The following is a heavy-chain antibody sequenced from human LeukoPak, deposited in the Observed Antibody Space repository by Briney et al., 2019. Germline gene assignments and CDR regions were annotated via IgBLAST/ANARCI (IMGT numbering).Heavy chain of an antibody. CDR2: ISWNSGYI. V-gene: IGHV3-9*01. J-gene: IGHJ5*02. Sequence: GGSLRLSCAASGFTFDDYGMHWVRQAPGKGLEWVSGISWNSGYIGYADSVKGRFTISRDNAKNSLYPQMNSLRPEDTALYYCAKDPYSSSWYSVWFDPWGQGTLVTVSS. CDR3: AKDPYSSSWYSVWFDP. D-gene: IGHD6-13*01. CDR1: GFTFDDYG.